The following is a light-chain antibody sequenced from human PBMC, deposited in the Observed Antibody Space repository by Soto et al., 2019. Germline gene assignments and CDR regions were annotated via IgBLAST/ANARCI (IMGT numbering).Light chain of an antibody. J-gene: IGKJ1*01. CDR1: RIISSW. CDR3: QQYNSYPWT. CDR2: KAS. Sequence: DIQMTQSPSTLSASVGAEVTIICRASRIISSWLACYQQNPGKAPKLLIYKASSLEGGVPSRFSGSGYGTEFTLTISSLQPDDFATYYCQQYNSYPWTFGQGTKVEIK. V-gene: IGKV1-5*03.